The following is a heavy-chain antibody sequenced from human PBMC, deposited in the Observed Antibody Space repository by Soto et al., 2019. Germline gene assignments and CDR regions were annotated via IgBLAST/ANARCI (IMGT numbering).Heavy chain of an antibody. CDR3: AKVEYYDFWSGYHPYGMDV. D-gene: IGHD3-3*01. V-gene: IGHV3-23*01. CDR1: GFTFSSYA. J-gene: IGHJ6*02. CDR2: ISGSGGST. Sequence: GGSLRLSCAASGFTFSSYAMSWVRQAPGKGLEWVSAISGSGGSTYYADSVKGRFTISRDNSKNTLYLQMNSLRAEDTAVYYRAKVEYYDFWSGYHPYGMDVWGQGTTVTVSS.